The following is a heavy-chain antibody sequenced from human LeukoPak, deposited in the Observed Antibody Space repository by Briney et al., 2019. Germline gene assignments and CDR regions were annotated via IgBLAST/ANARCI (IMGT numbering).Heavy chain of an antibody. CDR1: GFTFSNYA. J-gene: IGHJ4*02. D-gene: IGHD5-12*01. V-gene: IGHV3-30*04. CDR2: ISYDGSNK. Sequence: GGSLRLSCAASGFTFSNYAMHWVRQAPGKGLEWVAVISYDGSNKYYADSVKGRFTISRDNSKNTLYLQMNSLRAEDTAVYYCAGARDIVATMWDYWGQGTLVTVSS. CDR3: AGARDIVATMWDY.